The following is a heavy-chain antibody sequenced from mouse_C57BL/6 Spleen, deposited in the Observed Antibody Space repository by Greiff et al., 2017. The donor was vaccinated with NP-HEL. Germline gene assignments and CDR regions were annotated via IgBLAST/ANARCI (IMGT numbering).Heavy chain of an antibody. Sequence: VQLKESGGGLVKPGGSLKLSCAASGFTFSSYAMSWVRQTPEKRLEWVATISDGGSYTYYPDNVKGRFTISRDNAKNNLYLQMSNLKSEDTAMDYWARGLGAMDYWGQGTSVTVSS. CDR1: GFTFSSYA. J-gene: IGHJ4*01. CDR2: ISDGGSYT. CDR3: ARGLGAMDY. D-gene: IGHD3-1*01. V-gene: IGHV5-4*01.